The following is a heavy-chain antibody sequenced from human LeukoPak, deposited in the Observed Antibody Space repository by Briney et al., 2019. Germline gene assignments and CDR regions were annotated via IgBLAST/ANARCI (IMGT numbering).Heavy chain of an antibody. D-gene: IGHD1-26*01. V-gene: IGHV4-34*01. CDR3: ARWMVGATFDY. CDR2: INHSGST. Sequence: SETLSLTCAVYGGSFSGYYWNWIRQPPGKGLEWIGEINHSGSTNYNPSLKSRVTIPVDTSKNQFSLKLSSVTAADTAVYYCARWMVGATFDYWGQGTLVTVSS. J-gene: IGHJ4*02. CDR1: GGSFSGYY.